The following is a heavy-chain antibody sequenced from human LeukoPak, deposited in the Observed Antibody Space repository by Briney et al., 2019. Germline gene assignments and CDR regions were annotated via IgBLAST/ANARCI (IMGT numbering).Heavy chain of an antibody. J-gene: IGHJ3*02. CDR3: ARDKLIGGSGSYYKEAFDI. D-gene: IGHD3-10*01. Sequence: GGSLRLSCAASGFTFSSYAMSWVRQAPGKGLEWVSAISGSGGSTYYADSVKGRFTISRDNSKNTLYLQMNSLRAEDTAVYYCARDKLIGGSGSYYKEAFDIWGQGTMVTVSS. CDR1: GFTFSSYA. V-gene: IGHV3-23*01. CDR2: ISGSGGST.